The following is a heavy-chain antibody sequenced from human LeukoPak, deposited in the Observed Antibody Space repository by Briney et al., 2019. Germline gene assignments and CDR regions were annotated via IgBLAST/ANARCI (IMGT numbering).Heavy chain of an antibody. CDR2: MNPNSGNT. J-gene: IGHJ5*02. D-gene: IGHD6-6*01. CDR1: VYTFTSYD. V-gene: IGHV1-8*01. Sequence: ASVRVSCKASVYTFTSYDINWVRQATGQGLEWMGWMNPNSGNTGYAQKFQGRVTMTRNTSISTAYMGLSSLRSEDTAVYYCARARSVYSSSSKPPNWFDPWGQGTLVTVSS. CDR3: ARARSVYSSSSKPPNWFDP.